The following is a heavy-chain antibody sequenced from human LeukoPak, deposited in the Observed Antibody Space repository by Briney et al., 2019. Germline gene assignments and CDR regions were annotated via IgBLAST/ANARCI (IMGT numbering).Heavy chain of an antibody. Sequence: PGGSLRLSCAASGFPFNNYWMHWVRQSPGEGLSCVARICHDGSGAGYADSVKGRFTISRDNSKNTLYLQMSSLRAEDTAVYYCAKEEAADGDAFDIWGQGTMVTVSS. CDR3: AKEEAADGDAFDI. CDR2: ICHDGSGA. CDR1: GFPFNNYW. V-gene: IGHV3-74*01. J-gene: IGHJ3*02. D-gene: IGHD6-13*01.